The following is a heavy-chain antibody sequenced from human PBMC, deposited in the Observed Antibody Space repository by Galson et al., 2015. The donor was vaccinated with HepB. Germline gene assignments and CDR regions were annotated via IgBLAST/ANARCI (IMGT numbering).Heavy chain of an antibody. J-gene: IGHJ4*02. CDR2: ISAYDGNT. CDR1: GYTFSSYG. V-gene: IGHV1-18*04. CDR3: ARGPPYYYDSGSYYNGPFDY. Sequence: SVKVSCKASGYTFSSYGISWVRQAPRQGLDWMGWISAYDGNTTYAQNLQGRVTMTTDTSTSTAYMELRSLGSDDTAVYYCARGPPYYYDSGSYYNGPFDYWGQGTLVTVSS. D-gene: IGHD3-10*01.